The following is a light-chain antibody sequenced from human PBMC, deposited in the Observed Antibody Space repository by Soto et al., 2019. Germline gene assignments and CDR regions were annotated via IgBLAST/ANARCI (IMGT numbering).Light chain of an antibody. CDR2: KAS. Sequence: DIQLTQSPSFLSASVGDRVTITCRARQSISSCLAWYQQKPGKAPKLLIYKASSLESGVPSRFSGSGSGTEFTLTISSLQPDDFATYYCQQCNSYSWTFGQGTKVDI. V-gene: IGKV1-5*03. CDR3: QQCNSYSWT. CDR1: QSISSC. J-gene: IGKJ1*01.